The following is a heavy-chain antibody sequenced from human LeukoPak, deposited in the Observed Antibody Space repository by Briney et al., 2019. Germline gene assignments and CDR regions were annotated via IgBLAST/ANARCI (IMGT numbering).Heavy chain of an antibody. J-gene: IGHJ5*02. Sequence: GGSLRLSCVTSGFFFNSYWMSWVRQAPGKGLEWVANIKQDGSEKYYVDSVKGRFTISRDNAKKSLYLQMNSLRAEDTAVYYCARGFGRPWGQGTLVTVSS. CDR3: ARGFGRP. V-gene: IGHV3-7*01. CDR2: IKQDGSEK. CDR1: GFFFNSYW. D-gene: IGHD3-16*01.